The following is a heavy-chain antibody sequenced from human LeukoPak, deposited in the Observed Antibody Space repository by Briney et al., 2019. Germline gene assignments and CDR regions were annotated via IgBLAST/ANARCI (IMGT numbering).Heavy chain of an antibody. CDR2: INPSGGST. CDR3: AREGESIVLMVYAHPHAAFDI. Sequence: ASVKVSCKASGYTFTSYYMHWVRQAPGQGLEWMGIINPSGGSTSYAQKFQGRVTMTRDTSTSTVYMELSSLRSEATAVYYCAREGESIVLMVYAHPHAAFDIWGQGTMVTVSS. D-gene: IGHD2-8*01. J-gene: IGHJ3*02. CDR1: GYTFTSYY. V-gene: IGHV1-46*01.